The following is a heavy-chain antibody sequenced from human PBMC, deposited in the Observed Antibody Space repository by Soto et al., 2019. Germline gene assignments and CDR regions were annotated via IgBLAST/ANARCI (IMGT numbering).Heavy chain of an antibody. Sequence: GGSLRLSCAASGFTFSSYWMSWVRQAPGKGLEWVANIKQDGSEKYYVDSVKGRFTISRDNAKNSLYLQMNSLRAEDTAVYYCVVQLWYARYYFDYWGQGTLVTVSS. CDR1: GFTFSSYW. J-gene: IGHJ4*02. V-gene: IGHV3-7*01. CDR3: VVQLWYARYYFDY. D-gene: IGHD5-18*01. CDR2: IKQDGSEK.